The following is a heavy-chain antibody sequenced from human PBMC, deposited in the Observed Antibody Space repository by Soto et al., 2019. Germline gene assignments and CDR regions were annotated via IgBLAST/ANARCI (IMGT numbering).Heavy chain of an antibody. V-gene: IGHV4-34*01. J-gene: IGHJ6*02. CDR2: INHSGST. D-gene: IGHD2-2*01. CDR1: GGSFSGYY. CDR3: ARGGLPSHSYYYYGMDV. Sequence: SETLSLTCAVYGGSFSGYYWSWIREPPGKGLEWIGEINHSGSTNYNPSLKRRVTISVDTSKNQFSMKLSSVTAADTAVNYCARGGLPSHSYYYYGMDVWGQGTTVT.